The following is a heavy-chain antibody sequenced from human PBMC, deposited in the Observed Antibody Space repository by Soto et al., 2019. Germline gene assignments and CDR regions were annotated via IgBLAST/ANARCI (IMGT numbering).Heavy chain of an antibody. J-gene: IGHJ6*01. D-gene: IGHD6-6*01. CDR2: VSSDGTNS. V-gene: IGHV3-30-3*01. Sequence: QVQLVESGGGVVQPGRSQRLSCAASGFTFSTYALHWVRQAPGKGLEWVAIVSSDGTNSYYADSVKGRFTISRDNSKNTPCLQMNSLRGEDTAAYYCAREQLAPSGYYYGLDVWGQGTTVTVSS. CDR1: GFTFSTYA. CDR3: AREQLAPSGYYYGLDV.